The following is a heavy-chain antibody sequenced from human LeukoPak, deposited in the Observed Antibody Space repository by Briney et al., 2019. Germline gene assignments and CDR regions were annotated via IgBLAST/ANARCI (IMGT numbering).Heavy chain of an antibody. Sequence: SETLSLTCTVSGGSISGYYWSWIRQPPGKGLEWIGYIHSTGSTNYNPSLKSRVTISVDTSKNQFSLKLSSVTAADTAVYYCARAFYPGYYSYMAVWGKGTTVTVSS. CDR2: IHSTGST. CDR1: GGSISGYY. D-gene: IGHD3-3*02. CDR3: ARAFYPGYYSYMAV. V-gene: IGHV4-59*01. J-gene: IGHJ6*03.